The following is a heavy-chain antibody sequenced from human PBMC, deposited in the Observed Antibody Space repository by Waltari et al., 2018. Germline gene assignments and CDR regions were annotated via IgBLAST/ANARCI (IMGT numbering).Heavy chain of an antibody. CDR1: GYTFTGYY. V-gene: IGHV1-2*02. CDR3: ARVIVVVPAEYYYYGMDV. Sequence: QVQLVQSGAEVKKPGASVKVSCKASGYTFTGYYMHWVRQAPGQGLEWMGWINPNSGGTNYAQKFQGRVTMTRDTSISTAYMELSRLRSDDTAVYYCARVIVVVPAEYYYYGMDVWGQGTTVTVSS. CDR2: INPNSGGT. D-gene: IGHD2-2*01. J-gene: IGHJ6*02.